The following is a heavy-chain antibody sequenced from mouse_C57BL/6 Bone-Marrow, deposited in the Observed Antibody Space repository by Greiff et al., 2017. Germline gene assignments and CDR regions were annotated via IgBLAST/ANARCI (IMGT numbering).Heavy chain of an antibody. CDR3: ARAAYYSNFDFDY. V-gene: IGHV5-4*01. Sequence: EVHLVESGGGLVKPGGSLKLSCAASGFTFSSYAMSWVRQTPEKRLEWVATISDGGSYTYYPDNVKGRFTISRDNAKNNLYLQMSHLKSEDTAMYYCARAAYYSNFDFDYWGQGTTLTVSS. CDR1: GFTFSSYA. D-gene: IGHD2-5*01. CDR2: ISDGGSYT. J-gene: IGHJ2*01.